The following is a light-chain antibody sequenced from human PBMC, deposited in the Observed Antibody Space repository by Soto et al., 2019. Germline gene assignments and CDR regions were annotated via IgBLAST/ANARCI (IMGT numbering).Light chain of an antibody. V-gene: IGKV1-33*01. Sequence: DIQMTQSPSSLSASVGDRVTITCQASQDISNYLNWYQQKPGKAPKLLIDDAANLETGVPSRFSGSGSGTDFTFAISSLQPEDIASYYCQQYDNLSSLTFGGGTKVEIK. CDR2: DAA. CDR3: QQYDNLSSLT. CDR1: QDISNY. J-gene: IGKJ4*01.